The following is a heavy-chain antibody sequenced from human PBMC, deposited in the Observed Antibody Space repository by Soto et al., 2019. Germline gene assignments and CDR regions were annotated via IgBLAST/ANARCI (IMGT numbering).Heavy chain of an antibody. Sequence: GESLKISCQGSVYRFTSYWIGWVRQMPGKGLEWMGIIYPGDSDIRYSPPFQGQVTMSADKSISTAYLQWSSLKASGTAMYYCARLMGAATGADYWGQGTLVTVSS. CDR3: ARLMGAATGADY. V-gene: IGHV5-51*01. D-gene: IGHD2-8*02. CDR2: IYPGDSDI. J-gene: IGHJ4*02. CDR1: VYRFTSYW.